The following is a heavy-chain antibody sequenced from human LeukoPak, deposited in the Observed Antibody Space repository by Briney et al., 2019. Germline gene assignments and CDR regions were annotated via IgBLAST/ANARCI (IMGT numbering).Heavy chain of an antibody. J-gene: IGHJ4*02. Sequence: SETLSLTCTVSGYSISSGYYWGWIRQPPGKGLEWIGSIYHSGSTYCNPSLKSRVTISVDTSKNQFSLKLSSVTAADTAVYYCAREPSANVVVVPAAWEDDYWGQGTLVTVSS. CDR2: IYHSGST. D-gene: IGHD2-2*01. CDR3: AREPSANVVVVPAAWEDDY. V-gene: IGHV4-38-2*02. CDR1: GYSISSGYY.